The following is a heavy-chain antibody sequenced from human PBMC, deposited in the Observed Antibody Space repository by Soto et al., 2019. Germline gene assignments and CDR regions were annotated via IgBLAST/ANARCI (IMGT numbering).Heavy chain of an antibody. CDR1: GDTFTDYY. J-gene: IGHJ4*02. CDR3: ARGGHVVVVTAALDF. D-gene: IGHD2-21*02. V-gene: IGHV1-46*01. Sequence: QVQLVQSGAEVKKPGASVKVSCKASGDTFTDYYIHWVRQAPGQGLEWMGTVNPSGGHTSYAQHFLGRMTMTRDTSTSTLYMELTSLTSEDTAVYYCARGGHVVVVTAALDFWGQGTLVTVSS. CDR2: VNPSGGHT.